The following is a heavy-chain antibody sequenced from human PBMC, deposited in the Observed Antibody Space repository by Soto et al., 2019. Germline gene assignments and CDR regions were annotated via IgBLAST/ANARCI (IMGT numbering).Heavy chain of an antibody. CDR2: ISYDGSNK. CDR3: ARSGRLSSGYFSFRD. D-gene: IGHD3-22*01. J-gene: IGHJ4*02. Sequence: GGSLILSCAASGFTFSSYAMHWVRQAPGKGLEWVAVISYDGSNKYYADSVKGRFTISRDNSKNTLYLQMNSLRAEDTAVYYCARSGRLSSGYFSFRDWGQGTLVTVSS. V-gene: IGHV3-30-3*01. CDR1: GFTFSSYA.